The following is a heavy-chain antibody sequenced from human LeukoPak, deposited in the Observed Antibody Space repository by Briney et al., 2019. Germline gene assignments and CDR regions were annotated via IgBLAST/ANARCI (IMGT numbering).Heavy chain of an antibody. CDR2: ISSSSTYI. J-gene: IGHJ4*02. Sequence: KPGGSLRLSCAASGFTFSSSRMTWVRQAPGKGLEWVSSISSSSTYIYYADSVKGRFTISRDNAKNSLYLQMNSLRADDTAVYYCASVGSRYCSGGTCYYFDYWGQGTLVTVSS. CDR1: GFTFSSSR. CDR3: ASVGSRYCSGGTCYYFDY. V-gene: IGHV3-21*01. D-gene: IGHD2-15*01.